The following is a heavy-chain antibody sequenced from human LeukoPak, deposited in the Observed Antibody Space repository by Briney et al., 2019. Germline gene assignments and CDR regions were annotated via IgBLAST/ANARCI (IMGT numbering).Heavy chain of an antibody. V-gene: IGHV4-59*01. J-gene: IGHJ4*02. CDR3: ARARTTVTPCFDY. CDR2: IYYSGST. CDR1: GGSISSYY. D-gene: IGHD4-17*01. Sequence: PSETLSLTCTVAGGSISSYYWSWIRQPPGKGLEWIGYIYYSGSTNYNPSLKSRVTISVETSKNQFSLKLSSVTAADTAVYYCARARTTVTPCFDYWGQGTLVTVSS.